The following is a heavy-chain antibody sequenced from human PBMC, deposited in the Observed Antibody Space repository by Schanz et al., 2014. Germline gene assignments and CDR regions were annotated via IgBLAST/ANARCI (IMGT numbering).Heavy chain of an antibody. D-gene: IGHD3-3*01. V-gene: IGHV3-21*04. CDR3: ARSAGRDFWSGYYTRFDY. CDR2: ISSSGSYI. Sequence: EVQLVESGGGFVQPGGSLGLSCVVSGFTVSSDHMSWVRQAPGKGLEWVSSISSSGSYIHYADSVKGRFTISRDNAKNSLYLQMNSLRAEDTAVYYCARSAGRDFWSGYYTRFDYWGQGTLVTVSS. CDR1: GFTVSSDH. J-gene: IGHJ4*02.